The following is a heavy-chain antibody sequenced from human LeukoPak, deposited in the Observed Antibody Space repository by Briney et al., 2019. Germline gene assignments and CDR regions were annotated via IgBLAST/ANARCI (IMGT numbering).Heavy chain of an antibody. V-gene: IGHV3-7*04. CDR2: IHPEGNEK. Sequence: GGSLRLSCAVSGFTFSNFWMSWVRQAPGRGLEWVANIHPEGNEKYHVESVKGRFTISRDNTKDLLFLQMNGLRVEDTAVYHCARGDDFSGDHWGQGTLVTVSS. D-gene: IGHD1-1*01. CDR1: GFTFSNFW. CDR3: ARGDDFSGDH. J-gene: IGHJ4*02.